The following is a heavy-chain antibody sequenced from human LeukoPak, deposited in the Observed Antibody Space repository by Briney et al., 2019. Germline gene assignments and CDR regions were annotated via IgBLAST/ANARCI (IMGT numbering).Heavy chain of an antibody. CDR1: GGSTSSYY. D-gene: IGHD4-17*01. Sequence: KPSETLSLTCTVSGGSTSSYYWSWIRQPPGKGLEWIGYIYYSGSTNYNPSLKSRVTISVDTSKNQFSLKLSSVTAADTAVYYCARSLLSYGRYYYYMDVWGKGTTVTVSS. CDR3: ARSLLSYGRYYYYMDV. V-gene: IGHV4-59*01. J-gene: IGHJ6*03. CDR2: IYYSGST.